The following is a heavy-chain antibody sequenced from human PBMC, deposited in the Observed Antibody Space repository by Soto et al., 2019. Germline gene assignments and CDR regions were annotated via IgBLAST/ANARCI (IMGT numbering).Heavy chain of an antibody. D-gene: IGHD6-6*01. Sequence: PSETLSLTCTISGGSITMYYWTWIRQPPGKGLEWIGYIYNSGNTNYNPSLRSRVTISVDTSKNQFSLKLTSVTAADTAVYYCAAPPRYWGQGTLVTVSS. J-gene: IGHJ4*02. CDR2: IYNSGNT. CDR3: AAPPRY. CDR1: GGSITMYY. V-gene: IGHV4-59*01.